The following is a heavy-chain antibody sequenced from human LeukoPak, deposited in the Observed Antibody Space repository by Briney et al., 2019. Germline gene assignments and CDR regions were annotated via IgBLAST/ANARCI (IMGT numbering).Heavy chain of an antibody. V-gene: IGHV1-18*01. Sequence: VRQAPGQXLEWMGWISAYNDNTNYAQNLQGRVTMTTETSTSTAYMELRSLRAEDTALYYCAKIGWDDAFDIWGQGTMVTVSS. CDR3: AKIGWDDAFDI. J-gene: IGHJ3*02. D-gene: IGHD6-19*01. CDR2: ISAYNDNT.